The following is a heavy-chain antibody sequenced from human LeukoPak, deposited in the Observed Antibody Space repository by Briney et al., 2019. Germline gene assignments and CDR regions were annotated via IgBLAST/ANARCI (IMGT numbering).Heavy chain of an antibody. CDR2: VNPNSGNT. V-gene: IGHV1-8*01. CDR3: ARAPRTYDFWSGYYPY. CDR1: GYTFTSYD. Sequence: ASVKVSCKASGYTFTSYDIKWVRQATGQGLEWMGWVNPNSGNTGYAQKFQGRVTMTRNTSIRTAYMELSSLRSEDTAVYYCARAPRTYDFWSGYYPYWGQGTLVTVSS. D-gene: IGHD3-3*01. J-gene: IGHJ4*02.